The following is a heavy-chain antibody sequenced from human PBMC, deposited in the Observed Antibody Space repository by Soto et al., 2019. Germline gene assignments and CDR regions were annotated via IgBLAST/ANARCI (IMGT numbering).Heavy chain of an antibody. CDR1: GGSISSSSYY. D-gene: IGHD1-20*01. CDR3: ARHRAGYNSKTPYYYYMDV. J-gene: IGHJ6*03. CDR2: IYYSGST. V-gene: IGHV4-39*01. Sequence: TLSLTCTVSGGSISSSSYYWGWIRQPPGKGLEWIGSIYYSGSTYYNPSLKSRVTISVDTSKNQFSLKLSSVTAADTAVYYCARHRAGYNSKTPYYYYMDVWVKGT.